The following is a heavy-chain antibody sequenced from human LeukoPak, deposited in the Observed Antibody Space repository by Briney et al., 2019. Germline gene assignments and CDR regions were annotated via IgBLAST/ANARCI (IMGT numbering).Heavy chain of an antibody. V-gene: IGHV4-4*07. CDR2: IYTSGST. CDR3: ARDWQYYDLLTAFPGGGYYYYMDV. D-gene: IGHD3-9*01. CDR1: GGSISNYY. Sequence: SETLSLTCTVSGGSISNYYWSWVRQPAGKGLEWIGRIYTSGSTNYNPSLKSRVTMSVDTSKNQFSLKLSSVTAADTAMYYCARDWQYYDLLTAFPGGGYYYYMDVWGKGTTVTISS. J-gene: IGHJ6*03.